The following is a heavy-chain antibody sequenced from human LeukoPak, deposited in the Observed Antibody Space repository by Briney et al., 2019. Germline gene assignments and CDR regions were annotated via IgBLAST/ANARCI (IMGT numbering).Heavy chain of an antibody. CDR3: ARGIAVAGTWDYYYYYGMDV. CDR1: GYTFTGYY. V-gene: IGHV1-2*06. J-gene: IGHJ6*02. D-gene: IGHD6-19*01. CDR2: INPNSGGT. Sequence: ASVKISCKGSGYTFTGYYMHWVRQAPGQGLEWMGRINPNSGGTNYAQKFQGRVTMTRDTSISTAYMELSRLRSDDTAVYYCARGIAVAGTWDYYYYYGMDVWGQGTTVTVSS.